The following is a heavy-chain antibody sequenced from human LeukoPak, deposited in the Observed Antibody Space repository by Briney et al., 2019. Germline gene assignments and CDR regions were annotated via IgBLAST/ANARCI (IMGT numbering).Heavy chain of an antibody. CDR1: GFTVSSNY. Sequence: GGSLRLSCAASGFTVSSNYMSWVRQAPGKGLEWVGRIKSKTDGGTTDYAAPVKGRFTISRDDSKNTLYLQMNSLKTEDTAVYYCTTEGLLWFGELTFDYWGQGTLVTVSS. CDR3: TTEGLLWFGELTFDY. D-gene: IGHD3-10*01. V-gene: IGHV3-15*01. J-gene: IGHJ4*02. CDR2: IKSKTDGGTT.